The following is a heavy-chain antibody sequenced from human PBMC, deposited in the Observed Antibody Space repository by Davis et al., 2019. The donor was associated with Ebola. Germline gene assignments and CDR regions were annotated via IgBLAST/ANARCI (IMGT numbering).Heavy chain of an antibody. D-gene: IGHD4-17*01. CDR3: ARHVYGDFWYFDL. V-gene: IGHV3-48*01. J-gene: IGHJ2*01. Sequence: GGSLRLSCAASGFTFSRYSMNWVRQAPGKGLEWVSYISRSGYTIYYADSVKGRFTISRDNSKNTVYLQTNSLRAEDTAVYYCARHVYGDFWYFDLWGRGTRVTVSS. CDR1: GFTFSRYS. CDR2: ISRSGYTI.